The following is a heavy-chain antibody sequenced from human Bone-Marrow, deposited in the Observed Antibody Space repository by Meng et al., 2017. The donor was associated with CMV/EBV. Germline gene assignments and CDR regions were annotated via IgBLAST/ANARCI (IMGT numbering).Heavy chain of an antibody. J-gene: IGHJ4*02. Sequence: SETLSLTCTVSGGSISSGDYYWSWIRQPPGKGLEWISYIYYSGSTYYNPSLKSRVTISVDTSKNQFSLKLSSVTAADTAVYYCATQAPGRDFWRGPPDYWGQGTLVTVSS. D-gene: IGHD3-3*01. CDR1: GGSISSGDYY. CDR3: ATQAPGRDFWRGPPDY. V-gene: IGHV4-30-4*08. CDR2: IYYSGST.